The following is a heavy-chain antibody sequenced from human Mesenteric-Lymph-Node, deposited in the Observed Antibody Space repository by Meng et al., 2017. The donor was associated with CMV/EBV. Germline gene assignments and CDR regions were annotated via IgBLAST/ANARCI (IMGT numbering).Heavy chain of an antibody. CDR3: ARGNYCSSASCYGAFDI. V-gene: IGHV3-48*03. CDR2: IYSSGSTV. J-gene: IGHJ3*02. Sequence: GESLKISCAASGFTFSSYEMNWVRQAPGKGLEWISYIYSSGSTVYYADSVKGRFTISRDNAKNSLSLQMNSLRAEDTAVYYCARGNYCSSASCYGAFDIWGQGTMVTVSS. CDR1: GFTFSSYE. D-gene: IGHD2-2*01.